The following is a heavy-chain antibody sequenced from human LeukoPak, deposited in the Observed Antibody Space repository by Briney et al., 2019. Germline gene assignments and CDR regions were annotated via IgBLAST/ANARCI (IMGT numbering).Heavy chain of an antibody. D-gene: IGHD2-2*01. Sequence: PGRSLRLSCAASGFTFDDYAMHWFRQAPGKGLEWVSGISWNSGSIGYADSVKGRFTISRDNAKNSLYLQMNSLRAEDTALYYCAREYCSSTSCYAHWDYWGQGTLVTVSS. CDR2: ISWNSGSI. V-gene: IGHV3-9*01. CDR3: AREYCSSTSCYAHWDY. CDR1: GFTFDDYA. J-gene: IGHJ4*02.